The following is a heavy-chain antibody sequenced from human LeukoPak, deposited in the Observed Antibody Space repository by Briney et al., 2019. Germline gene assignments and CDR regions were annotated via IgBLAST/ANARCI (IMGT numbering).Heavy chain of an antibody. CDR2: MNPNSGRT. D-gene: IGHD1-26*01. V-gene: IGHV1-8*03. J-gene: IGHJ4*02. CDR3: ARADSPGASFHY. CDR1: GYTFTSYG. Sequence: ASVKVSCKASGYTFTSYGISWVRQAPGQGLEWLAYMNPNSGRTVLAQNFRGRLTITRTTSMSTAYMELSNLRSQDTAVYYCARADSPGASFHYWGQGTLVTVSS.